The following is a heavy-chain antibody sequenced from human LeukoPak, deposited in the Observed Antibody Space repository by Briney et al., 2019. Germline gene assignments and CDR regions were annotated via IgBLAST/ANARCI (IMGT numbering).Heavy chain of an antibody. Sequence: PSETLSLTCTVSGGSISGYYWSWIRQPAGKGLEWIGRIYSSGTTDYNLFLKSRVTISVDKSKNQFSLKLSSVTAADTAVYYCASGHSSGWYNYFDYWGQGTLVTVSS. CDR2: IYSSGTT. D-gene: IGHD6-19*01. CDR3: ASGHSSGWYNYFDY. CDR1: GGSISGYY. J-gene: IGHJ4*02. V-gene: IGHV4-4*07.